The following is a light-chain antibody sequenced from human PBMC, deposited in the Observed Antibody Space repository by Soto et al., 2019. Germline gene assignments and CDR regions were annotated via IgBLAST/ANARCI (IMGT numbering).Light chain of an antibody. CDR3: LQYDNSVT. CDR1: QDIRKY. V-gene: IGKV1-33*01. Sequence: DFQITQSPSSLSASVGDRVTITCQACQDIRKYLNWYQQKPGKXPXXLIYDTSNLETGVPSRFSGSASGTDFTFAVCSVPPEYIATDDCLQYDNSVTLCGGTKVDIK. J-gene: IGKJ4*01. CDR2: DTS.